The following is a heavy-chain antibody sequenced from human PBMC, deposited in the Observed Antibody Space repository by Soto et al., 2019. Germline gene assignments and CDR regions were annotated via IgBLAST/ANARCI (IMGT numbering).Heavy chain of an antibody. CDR3: AGTRPGSGLFGY. V-gene: IGHV3-30*04. CDR1: GFTFSSYA. J-gene: IGHJ4*02. D-gene: IGHD2-15*01. CDR2: ISYDGKNE. Sequence: PGGSLRLSCAASGFTFSSYAMHWVRQVPGKGLEWVAVISYDGKNESYADFVKGRFTISRDNSKNTLYLQMNSLRGEDTAVFYCAGTRPGSGLFGYWGQGTLVTVSS.